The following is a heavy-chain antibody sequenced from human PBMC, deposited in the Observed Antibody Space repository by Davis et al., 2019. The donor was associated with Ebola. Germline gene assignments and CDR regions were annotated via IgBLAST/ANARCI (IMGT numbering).Heavy chain of an antibody. J-gene: IGHJ6*04. CDR1: GDSVFGKNGA. CDR3: AKGWLRTGIDV. V-gene: IGHV6-1*01. D-gene: IGHD6-19*01. CDR2: TYYTSKWHN. Sequence: HSQTLSLTCAISGDSVFGKNGAWNWIRQSPSRGLEWLGRTYYTSKWHNDYGESVKSRISINPDTSKNQLSLQLNSVTPEDTAVYYCAKGWLRTGIDVWGKGTTVTVSS.